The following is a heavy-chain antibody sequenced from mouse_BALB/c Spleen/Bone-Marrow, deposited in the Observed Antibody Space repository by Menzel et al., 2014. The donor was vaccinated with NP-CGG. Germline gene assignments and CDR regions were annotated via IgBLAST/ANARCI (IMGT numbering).Heavy chain of an antibody. V-gene: IGHV2-9*02. CDR3: ASPIYYDYPLFAY. Sequence: QVQLKESGPGLVSPSQSLSIPCTVSGFSLTSYGVHWVRQPPGKGLEWLGVIWAGGSTNYNSALMSRLGISKDNSKSQVFLKMNSLQTDDTAMYYCASPIYYDYPLFAYWGQGTLVTVSA. CDR2: IWAGGST. D-gene: IGHD2-4*01. CDR1: GFSLTSYG. J-gene: IGHJ3*01.